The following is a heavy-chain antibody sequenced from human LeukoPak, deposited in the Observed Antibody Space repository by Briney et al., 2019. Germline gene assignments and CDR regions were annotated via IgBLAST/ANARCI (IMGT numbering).Heavy chain of an antibody. D-gene: IGHD2-15*01. CDR3: ARVWALVVAATGEFDY. J-gene: IGHJ4*02. CDR1: GFTFSSYS. CDR2: ISSSSSYI. V-gene: IGHV3-21*01. Sequence: GGSLRLSCAASGFTFSSYSMNWVRQAPGKGLEWVSPISSSSSYIYYADSVKGRFTISRDNAKNSLYLQMNSLRAEDTAVYYCARVWALVVAATGEFDYWGQGTLVTVSS.